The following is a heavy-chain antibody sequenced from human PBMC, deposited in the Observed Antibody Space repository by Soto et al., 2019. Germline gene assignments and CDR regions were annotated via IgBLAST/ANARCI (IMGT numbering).Heavy chain of an antibody. V-gene: IGHV1-46*03. Sequence: GASVKVSWKASGYRFTSYYMHWVRQAPGQGLEWMGIINPSGGSTSYAQKFQGRVTMTRDTSTSTVYMELSSLRSEDTAVYYCARVGGDPYWYFDLWGRGTLVTVSS. CDR1: GYRFTSYY. CDR2: INPSGGST. J-gene: IGHJ2*01. CDR3: ARVGGDPYWYFDL. D-gene: IGHD1-26*01.